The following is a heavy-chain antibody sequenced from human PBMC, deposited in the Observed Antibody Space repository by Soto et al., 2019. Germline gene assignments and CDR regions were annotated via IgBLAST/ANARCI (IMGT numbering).Heavy chain of an antibody. CDR1: GYTFTSYC. D-gene: IGHD1-1*01. Sequence: ASVKVSCKASGYTFTSYCISLVRQAPGQGLEWMGWISAYNGNTNYAQKLQGRVTMTTDTSKSTAYMELRSLRSDDTSVYYFARPVFSSPPLAQLVSYNGMNVGDKGTRVT. J-gene: IGHJ6*04. CDR3: ARPVFSSPPLAQLVSYNGMNV. V-gene: IGHV1-18*04. CDR2: ISAYNGNT.